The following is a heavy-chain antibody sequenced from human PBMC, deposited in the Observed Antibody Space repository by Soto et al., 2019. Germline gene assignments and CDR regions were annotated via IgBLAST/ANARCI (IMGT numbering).Heavy chain of an antibody. CDR1: GFTFSNYA. J-gene: IGHJ5*01. V-gene: IGHV3-64*01. D-gene: IGHD3-16*01. Sequence: EVLLVESGGDLVQPGGSLRLSCAASGFTFSNYAMHWVRQAPGKGLEYVAAINSIGGTTYYANSVKGRFTVSNDNSRNTLYLQVGSLRADDMAVYYCERWVSLTGLVSWGQGTLVTVSS. CDR2: INSIGGTT. CDR3: ERWVSLTGLVS.